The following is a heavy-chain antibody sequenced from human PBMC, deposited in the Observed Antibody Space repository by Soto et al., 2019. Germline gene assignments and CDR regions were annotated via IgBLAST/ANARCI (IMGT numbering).Heavy chain of an antibody. Sequence: ASVKVSCKASGGTFSSYAISWVRQAPGQGLEWMGGIIPIFGTANYAQKFQGRVTITADESTSTAYMELSSLRSEDTAVYYCARDGPPYIAAGPGGYYGMDVWGQGTTVTVSS. CDR3: ARDGPPYIAAGPGGYYGMDV. J-gene: IGHJ6*02. CDR1: GGTFSSYA. D-gene: IGHD6-13*01. V-gene: IGHV1-69*13. CDR2: IIPIFGTA.